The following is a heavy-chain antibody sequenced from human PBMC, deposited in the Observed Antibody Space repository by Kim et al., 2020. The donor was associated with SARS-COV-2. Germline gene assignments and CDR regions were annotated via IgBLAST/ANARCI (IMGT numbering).Heavy chain of an antibody. Sequence: GGSLRLSCAASGFTFSNAWMSWVRQAPGKGLEWVGRIKSKTDGGTTDYAAPVKGRFTISRDDSKNTLYLQMNSLKTEDTAVYYCTAPRLGDQTTNPANYYYYYGMDVWGQGTTVTVSS. D-gene: IGHD4-17*01. CDR1: GFTFSNAW. J-gene: IGHJ6*02. CDR3: TAPRLGDQTTNPANYYYYYGMDV. V-gene: IGHV3-15*01. CDR2: IKSKTDGGTT.